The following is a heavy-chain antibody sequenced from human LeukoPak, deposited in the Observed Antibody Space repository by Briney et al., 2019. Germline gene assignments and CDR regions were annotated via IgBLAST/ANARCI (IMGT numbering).Heavy chain of an antibody. V-gene: IGHV4-30-2*01. J-gene: IGHJ4*02. Sequence: SETLSLTCAVSGGSISSGGYSWSWIRQPPGKGLEWIGYIYHSGSTYYNPSLKSRVTISVDRSKNQFSLKLSSVTAADTAVYYCARGSGYDFWSGYPNYFDYWGQGTLVTVSS. CDR3: ARGSGYDFWSGYPNYFDY. D-gene: IGHD3-3*01. CDR1: GGSISSGGYS. CDR2: IYHSGST.